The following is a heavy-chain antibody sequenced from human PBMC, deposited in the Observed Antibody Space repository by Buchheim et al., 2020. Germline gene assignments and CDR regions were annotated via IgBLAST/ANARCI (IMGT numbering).Heavy chain of an antibody. V-gene: IGHV3-23*01. CDR3: AKERSFSGSGWYYFDY. CDR1: GFTFSSYA. CDR2: ISGSGGST. D-gene: IGHD6-19*01. Sequence: EVQLLESGGGLVQPGGSLRLSCAASGFTFSSYAMSWVRQAPGKGLEWVSAISGSGGSTYYADSVTGRFTISRDNSKKPLYLQMNSLRAEDTAVYYCAKERSFSGSGWYYFDYWGQGTL. J-gene: IGHJ4*02.